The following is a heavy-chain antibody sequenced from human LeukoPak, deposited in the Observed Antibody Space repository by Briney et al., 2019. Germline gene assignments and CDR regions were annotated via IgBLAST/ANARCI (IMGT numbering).Heavy chain of an antibody. CDR2: MNPNSGNT. Sequence: ASVKVSCKASGYTFTSYDINWVRQATGQGLEWMGWMNPNSGNTGYAQKFQGRVTITRNTSISTAYMELRSLRSDDTAVYYCARIVVVPAAPKHYWYFDYWGQGTLVTVSS. V-gene: IGHV1-8*03. CDR1: GYTFTSYD. D-gene: IGHD2-2*01. CDR3: ARIVVVPAAPKHYWYFDY. J-gene: IGHJ4*02.